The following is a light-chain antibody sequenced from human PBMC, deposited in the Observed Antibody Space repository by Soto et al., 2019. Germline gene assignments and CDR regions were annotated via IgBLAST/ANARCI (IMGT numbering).Light chain of an antibody. V-gene: IGKV3-15*01. CDR1: ESVGRH. J-gene: IGKJ5*01. Sequence: EVVVTQSPATLSLCPGERATLSCRASESVGRHLAWYQQKPGQSPKLLIFDASTRATGVPARFSGSGSGTEFTLTVSSLQSEDIAVYFCQQYNNWPPNFGQGTRLEI. CDR2: DAS. CDR3: QQYNNWPPN.